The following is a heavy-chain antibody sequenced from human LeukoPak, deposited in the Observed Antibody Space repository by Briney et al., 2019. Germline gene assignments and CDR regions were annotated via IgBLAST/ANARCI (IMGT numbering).Heavy chain of an antibody. J-gene: IGHJ5*02. CDR3: ATSSSVTHTRDP. D-gene: IGHD5/OR15-5a*01. V-gene: IGHV1-2*02. CDR2: INPHSGAT. Sequence: ASVKVSCKASGYTFTGYYMHWVRQAPGQGLEWMGWINPHSGATNYAQRFQGRVSMDASFDTAYMELSRLTSDDTAVYYCATSSSVTHTRDPWGQGTLVTVSS. CDR1: GYTFTGYY.